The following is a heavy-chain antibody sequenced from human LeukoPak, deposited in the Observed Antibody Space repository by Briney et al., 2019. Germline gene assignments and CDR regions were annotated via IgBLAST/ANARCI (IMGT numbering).Heavy chain of an antibody. V-gene: IGHV4-61*02. Sequence: PSQTLSLTCTVSGGSISSGPYYWTWIPQPAGKGLEGIVRIYSSGSTNYDPSLKSRVTISVHTSKNQVSLKLSSVTAADTAVYYCARDLRARPPSSSSQAGDAFDIWGQGTMVTVSS. CDR2: IYSSGST. CDR1: GGSISSGPYY. D-gene: IGHD6-6*01. CDR3: ARDLRARPPSSSSQAGDAFDI. J-gene: IGHJ3*02.